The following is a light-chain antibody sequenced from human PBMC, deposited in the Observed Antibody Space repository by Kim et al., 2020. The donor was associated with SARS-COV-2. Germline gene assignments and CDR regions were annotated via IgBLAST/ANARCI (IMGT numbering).Light chain of an antibody. Sequence: SSELTQDPAVSVAWGQTVRITCQGDSLRSYYASWYQQKPGQAPVLVIYGKNNRPSGIPDRFSGSSSGNTASLTITGAQAEDEADYYCNSRDSSGIHWVFGGGTQLTVL. CDR3: NSRDSSGIHWV. J-gene: IGLJ3*02. CDR2: GKN. V-gene: IGLV3-19*01. CDR1: SLRSYY.